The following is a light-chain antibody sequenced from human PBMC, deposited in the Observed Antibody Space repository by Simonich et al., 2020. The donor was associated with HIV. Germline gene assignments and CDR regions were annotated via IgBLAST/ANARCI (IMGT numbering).Light chain of an antibody. Sequence: EIVLTQSPATLSLSPGERPTLSCRASQSVSSYLAWYQQKPGQAPRLLIYDASNRATCIPARFSGSGSGTDFTLTISSLEPEDFAVYYCQQRSNWPPKFTFGPGTKVDIK. V-gene: IGKV3-11*01. CDR3: QQRSNWPPKFT. CDR2: DAS. CDR1: QSVSSY. J-gene: IGKJ3*01.